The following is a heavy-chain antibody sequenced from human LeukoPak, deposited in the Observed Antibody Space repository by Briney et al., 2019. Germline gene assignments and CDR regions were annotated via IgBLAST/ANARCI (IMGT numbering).Heavy chain of an antibody. CDR1: GGSIGSSSYY. J-gene: IGHJ4*02. Sequence: KPSETLSLTCTVSGGSIGSSSYYWGWIRQPPGKGLEWIGSIYYSGSTYYNPSLKSRVTISVDTSKNQFSLKLSSVTAADTAVYYCARAAAAGTFPFDYWGQGTLVTVSS. CDR3: ARAAAAGTFPFDY. D-gene: IGHD6-13*01. CDR2: IYYSGST. V-gene: IGHV4-39*01.